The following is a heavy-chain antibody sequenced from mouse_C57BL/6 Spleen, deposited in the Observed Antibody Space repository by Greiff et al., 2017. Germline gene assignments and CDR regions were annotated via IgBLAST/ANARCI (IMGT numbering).Heavy chain of an antibody. CDR1: GFNIKDDY. J-gene: IGHJ1*03. Sequence: VQLKQSGAELVRPGASVKLSCTASGFNIKDDYMHWVKQRPEQGLEWIGGIDPENGDTEYASKFQGKATITADTSSNTAYLQLSSLTSEDTAVYYCTTSYGSSYGYFDVWGTGTTVTVSS. D-gene: IGHD1-1*01. CDR2: IDPENGDT. V-gene: IGHV14-4*01. CDR3: TTSYGSSYGYFDV.